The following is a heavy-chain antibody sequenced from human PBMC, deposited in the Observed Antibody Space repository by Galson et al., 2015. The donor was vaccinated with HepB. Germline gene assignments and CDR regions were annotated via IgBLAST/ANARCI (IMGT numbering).Heavy chain of an antibody. V-gene: IGHV1-24*01. Sequence: SVKVSCKVSGYTLTELSIHWVRQAPGKGLEWVGGFSPENGETIYAQKFRGRVTMTEGTSKETAYMELSSLRSEDTAVFYCATGLDRYFDYWGQGTLVTVSS. CDR2: FSPENGET. CDR3: ATGLDRYFDY. CDR1: GYTLTELS. J-gene: IGHJ4*02. D-gene: IGHD1-1*01.